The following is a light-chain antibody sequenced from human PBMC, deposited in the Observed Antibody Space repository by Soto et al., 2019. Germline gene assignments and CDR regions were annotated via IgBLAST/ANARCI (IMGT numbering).Light chain of an antibody. J-gene: IGLJ1*01. V-gene: IGLV1-40*01. CDR2: GNS. CDR3: QSYDSTLGAFYV. Sequence: QSVLTQPPSMSGAPGQRVTISCTGSSSNIGAGYDVHWYQQLPGTAPKLLIYGNSNRPSGVPDRFSGSKSGTSASLAITGPQAEDEADYSCQSYDSTLGAFYVFGPGPKVPAL. CDR1: SSNIGAGYD.